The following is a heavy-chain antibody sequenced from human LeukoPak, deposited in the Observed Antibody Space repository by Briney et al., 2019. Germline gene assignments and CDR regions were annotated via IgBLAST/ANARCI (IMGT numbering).Heavy chain of an antibody. Sequence: SQTLSRTCAISGDSVSSNSDAWNWIRQSPSRGLEWLGRTYYRSKWYNDYAVSVKSRITINPDTSKNQFSLQLNSVTPEDTAVYYCARDSSYYDILTGYKNAEYFQHWGQGTLVTVSS. CDR3: ARDSSYYDILTGYKNAEYFQH. J-gene: IGHJ1*01. CDR2: TYYRSKWYN. D-gene: IGHD3-9*01. CDR1: GDSVSSNSDA. V-gene: IGHV6-1*01.